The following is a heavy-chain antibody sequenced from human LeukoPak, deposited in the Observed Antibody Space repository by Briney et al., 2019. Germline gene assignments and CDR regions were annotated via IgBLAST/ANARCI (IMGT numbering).Heavy chain of an antibody. D-gene: IGHD1-1*01. CDR2: INPNSGVT. Sequence: ASVKVSCTASGYTFTGYCLHWLRQAPGQGLEWMGWINPNSGVTNYAETFQGRVTLTTHTSISTAYLELNRLTSDDTAVYYCARAAVTTGSTETFDPWGQGTLVTVSS. CDR1: GYTFTGYC. V-gene: IGHV1-2*02. J-gene: IGHJ5*02. CDR3: ARAAVTTGSTETFDP.